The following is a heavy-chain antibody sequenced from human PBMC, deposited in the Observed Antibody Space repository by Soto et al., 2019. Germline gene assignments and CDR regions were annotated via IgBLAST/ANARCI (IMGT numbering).Heavy chain of an antibody. V-gene: IGHV3-48*01. CDR1: GFTFSSYA. Sequence: GGSLRLSCAASGFTFSSYAMNWVRQAPGKGLEWVSYISTSRTAIYYADSVKGRFTISRDNAKNSLYLQMNSLRAEDTAVYYCAPAAHNWFEPWGQGTRVTVSS. CDR3: APAAHNWFEP. J-gene: IGHJ5*02. D-gene: IGHD2-2*01. CDR2: ISTSRTAI.